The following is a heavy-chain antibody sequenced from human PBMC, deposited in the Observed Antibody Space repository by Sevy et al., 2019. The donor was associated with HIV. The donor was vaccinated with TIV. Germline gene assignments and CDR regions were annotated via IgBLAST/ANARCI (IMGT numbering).Heavy chain of an antibody. CDR2: ISSSSSYI. J-gene: IGHJ4*02. Sequence: GGSLRLSCAASGFTFSSYSMNWVRQAPGKGLEWVSSISSSSSYIYYADSVKGRFTISRDNAKNSLYLQMNSLRAEDTAVYYCARGLRIGDYPFDYWGQGTLVTVSS. CDR3: ARGLRIGDYPFDY. D-gene: IGHD4-17*01. V-gene: IGHV3-21*01. CDR1: GFTFSSYS.